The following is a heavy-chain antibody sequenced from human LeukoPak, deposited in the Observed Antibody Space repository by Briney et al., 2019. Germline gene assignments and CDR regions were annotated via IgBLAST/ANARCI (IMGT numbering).Heavy chain of an antibody. CDR3: AKDRLRITMIVEVKYYFDY. V-gene: IGHV3-23*01. CDR1: GFTFSSYA. Sequence: GGSLRLSCAASGFTFSSYAMSWVRQAPGKGLEWVSAISGSGGSTYYADSVKGRFTISRDNSKNTLYLQMNSLKAEDTAVYYCAKDRLRITMIVEVKYYFDYWGQGTLVTVSS. D-gene: IGHD3-22*01. CDR2: ISGSGGST. J-gene: IGHJ4*02.